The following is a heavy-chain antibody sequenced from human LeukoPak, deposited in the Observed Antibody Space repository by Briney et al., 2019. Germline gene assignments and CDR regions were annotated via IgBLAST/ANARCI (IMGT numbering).Heavy chain of an antibody. CDR3: ARKVAPNWFDP. J-gene: IGHJ5*02. V-gene: IGHV1-18*01. Sequence: ASVKVSCKASGHTFTNYGISWVRQAPGQGLEWMGWINVNSGITSYAQKVQGRVTMTTDTSTNTAYMELRSLRSDDTAVYYCARKVAPNWFDPWGQGTLVTVSS. CDR1: GHTFTNYG. D-gene: IGHD2-15*01. CDR2: INVNSGIT.